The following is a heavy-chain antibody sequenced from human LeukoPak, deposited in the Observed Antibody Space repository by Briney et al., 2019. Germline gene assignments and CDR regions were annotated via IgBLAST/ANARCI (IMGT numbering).Heavy chain of an antibody. CDR3: AGAYYYDSSGYPHDAFDI. CDR1: GGSISSYY. D-gene: IGHD3-22*01. Sequence: SETLSLTCTVSGGSISSYYWSWIRQPAGKGLEWIGRIYTSGSTNYNPSLKSRVTMSVDTSKNQFSLKLSSVTAADTAVYYCAGAYYYDSSGYPHDAFDIWGQGTMVTVSS. CDR2: IYTSGST. V-gene: IGHV4-4*07. J-gene: IGHJ3*02.